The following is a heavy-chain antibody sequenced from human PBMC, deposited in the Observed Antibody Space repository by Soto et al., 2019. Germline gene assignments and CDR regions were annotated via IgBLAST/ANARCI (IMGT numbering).Heavy chain of an antibody. CDR3: ARREIQGPIDY. CDR1: GYSISSSNW. D-gene: IGHD1-26*01. J-gene: IGHJ4*02. Sequence: QVQLQESGPGLVKPSDTLSLTCAVSGYSISSSNWWGWIRQPPGKGLEWIGYIYYSGTTYYNPSLKSRVNMSVATSKNQFSLKLTSVTAVYTAVYYCARREIQGPIDYWGQGTLVTVSS. V-gene: IGHV4-28*01. CDR2: IYYSGTT.